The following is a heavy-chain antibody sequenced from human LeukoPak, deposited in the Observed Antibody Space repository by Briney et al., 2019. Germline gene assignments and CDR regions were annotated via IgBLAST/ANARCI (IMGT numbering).Heavy chain of an antibody. CDR2: IYTRGDT. CDR3: ARGRYGCSGGSCSGFDY. V-gene: IGHV4-61*02. D-gene: IGHD2-15*01. J-gene: IGHJ4*02. Sequence: SQTLSLTCTVSSGSISSGNYYWSWIRQSAGKGLEWIGRIYTRGDTTYNPSLKSRVTISVDTSKNQFSLELTSVTAADTAVYYCARGRYGCSGGSCSGFDYWGQGTLVTVSS. CDR1: SGSISSGNYY.